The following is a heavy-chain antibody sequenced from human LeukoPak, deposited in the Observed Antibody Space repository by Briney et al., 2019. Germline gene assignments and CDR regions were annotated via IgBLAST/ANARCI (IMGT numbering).Heavy chain of an antibody. CDR1: GFTFSSYA. CDR3: AKDLPGYSSGLYSG. CDR2: ISGSGGST. V-gene: IGHV3-23*01. J-gene: IGHJ4*02. Sequence: GGSLRLSCAGSGFTFSSYAVTWVRQAPGKGLDWVSGISGSGGSTYNADSVKGRFTISRDNSKNTLYLQMNSLRAEDTAVYYCAKDLPGYSSGLYSGWGQGTLVTVSS. D-gene: IGHD6-19*01.